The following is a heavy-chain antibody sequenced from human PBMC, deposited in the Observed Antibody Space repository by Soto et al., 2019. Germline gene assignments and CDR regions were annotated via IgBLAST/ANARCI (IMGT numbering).Heavy chain of an antibody. CDR3: ARDEDGYNYGAFDI. Sequence: ASVKVSCKASGYTFTSYAMHWVRQAPGQRLEWMGWINAGNGNTKYSQKFQGRVTITRDTSASTAYMELSSLRSEDTAVYYCARDEDGYNYGAFDIWGQRTMVTVSS. CDR2: INAGNGNT. CDR1: GYTFTSYA. V-gene: IGHV1-3*01. D-gene: IGHD5-12*01. J-gene: IGHJ3*02.